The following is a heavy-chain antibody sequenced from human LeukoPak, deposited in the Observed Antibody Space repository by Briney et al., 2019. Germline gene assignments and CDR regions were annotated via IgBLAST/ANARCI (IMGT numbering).Heavy chain of an antibody. CDR3: ARVYCSGGSCYVFDY. J-gene: IGHJ4*02. D-gene: IGHD2-15*01. CDR1: GFTFSSYW. Sequence: AGGSLRLSCAASGFTFSSYWMHWVRQAPGKGLVWVSRINSDGSSTSYADSVKGRFTISRDNAKNTLYLQMNSLRAEDTAVYYCARVYCSGGSCYVFDYWGQGTLVTVSS. CDR2: INSDGSST. V-gene: IGHV3-74*01.